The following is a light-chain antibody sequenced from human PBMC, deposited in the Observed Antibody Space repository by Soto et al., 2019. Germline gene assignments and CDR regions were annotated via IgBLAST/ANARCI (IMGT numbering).Light chain of an antibody. CDR3: SSYTSSSTLWV. V-gene: IGLV2-14*01. Sequence: QSVLTQPASVSGSPGQSSTISCTGTSSDLGGYNYVSWYQQHPGKAPKLIIYEVSGRPSGVSNRFSGSKSGYTASLTISGLQAEDEADYYCSSYTSSSTLWVFGGGTKLTVL. J-gene: IGLJ3*02. CDR2: EVS. CDR1: SSDLGGYNY.